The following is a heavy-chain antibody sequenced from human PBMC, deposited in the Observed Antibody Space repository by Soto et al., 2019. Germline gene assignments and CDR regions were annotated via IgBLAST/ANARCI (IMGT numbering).Heavy chain of an antibody. V-gene: IGHV4-59*08. CDR2: IYYSGST. CDR1: GSSISSYY. D-gene: IGHD1-7*01. Sequence: SETLSLTCIFSGSSISSYYWNWIRQPPGKGLEWIGYIYYSGSTNYNPSLKSRVTISVDTSKNQFSLKLSSVTAADTAVYYCARQNRVWNYARWRTGYKYYFDYWGQGTLVTVSS. CDR3: ARQNRVWNYARWRTGYKYYFDY. J-gene: IGHJ4*02.